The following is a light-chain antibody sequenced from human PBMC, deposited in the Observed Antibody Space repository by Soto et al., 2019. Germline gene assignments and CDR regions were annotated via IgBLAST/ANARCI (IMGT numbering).Light chain of an antibody. CDR3: CSYGGSRAV. CDR2: AVS. Sequence: QSALTQPASGSGSPRQSSTISCTGTSSDVGSHNLVSWYQQHPGQAPILMIYAVSKRRLGVSARLSASKSGNTASLTISGLQAEDEADYYCCSYGGSRAVFGGGTQLTVL. J-gene: IGLJ7*01. CDR1: SSDVGSHNL. V-gene: IGLV2-23*02.